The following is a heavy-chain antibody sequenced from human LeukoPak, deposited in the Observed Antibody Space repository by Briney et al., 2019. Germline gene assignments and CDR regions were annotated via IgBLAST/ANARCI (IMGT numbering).Heavy chain of an antibody. CDR3: ARGGGFYGSGTTHFDY. CDR2: VYHSGST. CDR1: GGSISSGAYA. Sequence: PSETLSLTCAVSGGSISSGAYAWSWIRQRPGKDLEWIGYVYHSGSTSYNPSLKSRVSITIDKSKNQFSLSLSSVTAADTAFYYCARGGGFYGSGTTHFDYWGQGTLVTVSS. J-gene: IGHJ4*02. V-gene: IGHV4-30-2*01. D-gene: IGHD3-10*01.